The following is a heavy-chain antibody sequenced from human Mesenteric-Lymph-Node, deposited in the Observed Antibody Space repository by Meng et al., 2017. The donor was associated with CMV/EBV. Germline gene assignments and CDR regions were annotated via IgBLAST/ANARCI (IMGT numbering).Heavy chain of an antibody. Sequence: GESLKISCAASGFTFSSYWMHWVRQAPGKGLVWVSRINSDGSSTNYADSVEGRFTISRDNAKDTLYLQMNSLRAEDTAVYYCARDPRNRDNRPFYYYAMDAWGQGTTVTVSS. J-gene: IGHJ6*02. V-gene: IGHV3-74*01. D-gene: IGHD5-24*01. CDR3: ARDPRNRDNRPFYYYAMDA. CDR2: INSDGSST. CDR1: GFTFSSYW.